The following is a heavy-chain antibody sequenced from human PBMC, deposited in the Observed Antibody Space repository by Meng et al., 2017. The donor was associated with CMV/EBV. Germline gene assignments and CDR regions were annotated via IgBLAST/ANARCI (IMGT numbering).Heavy chain of an antibody. D-gene: IGHD4-11*01. CDR3: ARGPSTTVTPD. V-gene: IGHV4-30-4*01. CDR2: IYYSGGTYSSGST. CDR1: GGSISTGDYY. Sequence: QVQLQESGPGLVKPSQTLSLTCTVSGGSISTGDYYWNWIRQPPGEGLVWIGFIYYSGGTYSSGSTYYNPSLKSRITISVDTSKNQFSLRLNSVTAADTAVYFCARGPSTTVTPDWGQGTLVTVSS. J-gene: IGHJ4*02.